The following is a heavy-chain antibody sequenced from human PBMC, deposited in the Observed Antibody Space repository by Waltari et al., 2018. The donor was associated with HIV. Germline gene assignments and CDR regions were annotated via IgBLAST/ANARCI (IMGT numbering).Heavy chain of an antibody. CDR3: ARDGGSPPNRWFDP. J-gene: IGHJ5*02. CDR1: GFSFSSYS. CDR2: ISSSSNFI. D-gene: IGHD1-26*01. Sequence: EVRLVESGGGLVKRGGSLRLSCAASGFSFSSYSMNWVRQAPGKGVEWVSSISSSSNFIYYADSVKGRFTISRDNAKNSLYLQMNSLRAEDTAVYYCARDGGSPPNRWFDPWGQGTLVTVSS. V-gene: IGHV3-21*01.